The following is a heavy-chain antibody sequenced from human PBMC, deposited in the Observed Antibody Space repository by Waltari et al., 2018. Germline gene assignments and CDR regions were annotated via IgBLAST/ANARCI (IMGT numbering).Heavy chain of an antibody. V-gene: IGHV4-34*02. J-gene: IGHJ6*03. CDR1: GGSFSGNY. CDR3: ARGTFGVVIIPYYYYHMDV. CDR2: NNDSGRT. Sequence: QVQPQQWGAGLLKPSETLSLTCAVYGGSFSGNYWTWIRQSPGKGLEWLGENNDSGRTKYKPSLKSRVTISIDTSKNQFSLRLSSVTAADRAVYYCARGTFGVVIIPYYYYHMDVWGKGTSVTVSS. D-gene: IGHD3-3*01.